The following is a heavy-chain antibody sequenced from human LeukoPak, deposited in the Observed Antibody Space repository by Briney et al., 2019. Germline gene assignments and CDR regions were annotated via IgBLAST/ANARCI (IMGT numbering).Heavy chain of an antibody. D-gene: IGHD3-22*01. CDR2: IFHSGST. V-gene: IGHV4-59*08. J-gene: IGHJ6*03. CDR1: GGSISSYS. Sequence: SETLSLTCNVSGGSISSYSWSWIRQPPGKGLEWIGCIFHSGSTKYNPSLKSRVTISADTSKNQFSLKLSSVTAADTAVYYWARAPSDSSCYSCCYYYMDVWGQGTMVTVSS. CDR3: ARAPSDSSCYSCCYYYMDV.